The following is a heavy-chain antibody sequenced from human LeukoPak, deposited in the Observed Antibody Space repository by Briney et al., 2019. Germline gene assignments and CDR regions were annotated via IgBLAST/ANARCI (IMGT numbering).Heavy chain of an antibody. Sequence: GGSLRLSCAASGFTFSSYAMSWVRQAPGKGLEWVSAISGSGGSTNYADSVKGRFTISRDNSKSTLYLQMNSLRAEDTAVYYCTKDGGRLPYYGMDVWGQGTTVTVSS. CDR3: TKDGGRLPYYGMDV. V-gene: IGHV3-23*01. CDR2: ISGSGGST. D-gene: IGHD2-15*01. CDR1: GFTFSSYA. J-gene: IGHJ6*02.